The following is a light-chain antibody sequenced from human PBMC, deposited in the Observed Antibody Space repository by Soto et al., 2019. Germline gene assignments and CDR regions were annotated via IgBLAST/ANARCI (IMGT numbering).Light chain of an antibody. CDR3: QESFFAPPT. V-gene: IGKV1-39*01. CDR1: QNIRPY. CDR2: ETS. Sequence: DVQMTQSPSSLSASVGERVTITCRASQNIRPYLSWYQQRPGKPPKLLIFETSTLQSGVPSRFTGAGSGTDFTLTINNLQPEDFATYYCQESFFAPPTFGQGTKVEI. J-gene: IGKJ1*01.